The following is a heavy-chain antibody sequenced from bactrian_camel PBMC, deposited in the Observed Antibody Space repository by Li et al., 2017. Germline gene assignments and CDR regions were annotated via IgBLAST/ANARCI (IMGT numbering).Heavy chain of an antibody. CDR2: IDSDGST. CDR3: AADSRAGTKFIPRLEEGEYNN. D-gene: IGHD3*01. J-gene: IGHJ4*01. V-gene: IGHV3S53*01. Sequence: HVQLVESGGASVQAGGTLRLSCVLSGHFYSMGWFRQAPGKEREGVATIDSDGSTRYADSVKGRFTISKDNAKNTLYLQMDSLKPEDTATYYCAADSRAGTKFIPRLEEGEYNNWGQGTQVTVS. CDR1: GHFYS.